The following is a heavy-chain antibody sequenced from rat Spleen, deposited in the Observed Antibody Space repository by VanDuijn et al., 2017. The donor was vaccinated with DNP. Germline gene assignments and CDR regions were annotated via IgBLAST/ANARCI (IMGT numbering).Heavy chain of an antibody. CDR1: GFTFNNYW. CDR3: TTDFERGY. J-gene: IGHJ2*01. V-gene: IGHV5-31*01. CDR2: ISNGGGST. D-gene: IGHD1-11*01. Sequence: EVQLVESGGDLVQPGRSLKLSCLASGFTFNNYWMTWIRQVPGTGLEWVASISNGGGSTYYPDSVKGRFTISRDNGKSTLYLQMESLRSEDTATYYCTTDFERGYWGQGVMVTVSS.